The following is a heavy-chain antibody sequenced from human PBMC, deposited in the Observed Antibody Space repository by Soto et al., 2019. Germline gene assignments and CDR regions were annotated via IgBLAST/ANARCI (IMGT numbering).Heavy chain of an antibody. Sequence: SETLSLTCTVSRGSMTSSNWWNWVRQSPGKGLEWIGEAHHSGRTNYNPSLKSRVTISVDKSKNHFYLKLSSVTVADTAFYYCARHVNLPLAGTGFDSWGRGALVTVS. V-gene: IGHV4-4*02. D-gene: IGHD6-19*01. CDR2: AHHSGRT. CDR1: RGSMTSSNW. J-gene: IGHJ4*02. CDR3: ARHVNLPLAGTGFDS.